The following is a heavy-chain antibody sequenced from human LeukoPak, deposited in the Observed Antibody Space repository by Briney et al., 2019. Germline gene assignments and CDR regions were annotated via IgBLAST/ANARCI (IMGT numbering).Heavy chain of an antibody. CDR2: IYYSGST. CDR3: ARDGPQLGVQKRGAFDI. V-gene: IGHV4-30-4*01. Sequence: SQTLSLTCTVSGGSISSGDYYWGWLRQPPGMGLEWVVYIYYSGSTYYNPSLKSRVTISVDTSKNQFSLKLSSVTAADTAVYYCARDGPQLGVQKRGAFDIWGQGTMVTVSS. D-gene: IGHD7-27*01. J-gene: IGHJ3*02. CDR1: GGSISSGDYY.